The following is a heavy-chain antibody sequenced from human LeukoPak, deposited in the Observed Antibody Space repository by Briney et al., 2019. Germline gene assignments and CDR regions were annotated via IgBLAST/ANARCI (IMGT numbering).Heavy chain of an antibody. CDR1: GGSISSGGYS. V-gene: IGHV4-30-2*01. CDR2: IYHSGST. CDR3: ARGHDRSFDY. D-gene: IGHD1-14*01. Sequence: SETLSLTCAVSGGSISSGGYSWSWIRQPPGKGLEWIGYIYHSGSTYYNPSLKSRVTISVDRSKNQFPLKLSSVTAADTAVYYCARGHDRSFDYWGQGTLGNVSS. J-gene: IGHJ4*02.